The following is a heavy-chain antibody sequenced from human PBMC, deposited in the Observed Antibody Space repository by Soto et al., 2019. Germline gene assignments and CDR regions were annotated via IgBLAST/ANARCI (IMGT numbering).Heavy chain of an antibody. CDR2: IAYDGRKK. CDR1: GFTFSYYG. J-gene: IGHJ6*02. D-gene: IGHD1-26*01. V-gene: IGHV3-30*18. Sequence: QVQLVESGGDVVQPGSFLRLSCATSGFTFSYYGLLWVRQAPGKGLEWVGVIAYDGRKKNYVDSVKGRFTISRDKSTNTRYRQMTDLRPDDTAVYFCAKSRHAFSGTYGMDVWGQGTTVTVSS. CDR3: AKSRHAFSGTYGMDV.